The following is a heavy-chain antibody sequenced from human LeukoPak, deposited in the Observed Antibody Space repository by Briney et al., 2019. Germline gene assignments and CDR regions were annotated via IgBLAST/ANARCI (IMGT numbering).Heavy chain of an antibody. D-gene: IGHD6-19*01. CDR3: ARLDTGWYNFDY. Sequence: GGSPRLSCAASGFTFSSYEMNWVRQAPGKGLEWVSYISSSGSAMHYVDSVKGRFTISRDNAKNSLHLQMNSLRAEDTAVYYCARLDTGWYNFDYWGQGTLVTVSS. CDR1: GFTFSSYE. J-gene: IGHJ4*02. V-gene: IGHV3-48*03. CDR2: ISSSGSAM.